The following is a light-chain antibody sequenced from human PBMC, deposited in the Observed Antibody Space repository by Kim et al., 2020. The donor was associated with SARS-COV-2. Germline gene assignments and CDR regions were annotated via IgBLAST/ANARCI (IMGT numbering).Light chain of an antibody. CDR1: SSDVGGYNY. CDR2: DVS. CDR3: SSFTTDSTSV. V-gene: IGLV2-14*04. J-gene: IGLJ3*02. Sequence: GPSITTSCTGTSSDVGGYNYVSWYQQTPGKAPKLIIYDVSKRASGVSNRFSGSKSGNTASLTISGLQPEDEADYYCSSFTTDSTSVFGGGTQLTVL.